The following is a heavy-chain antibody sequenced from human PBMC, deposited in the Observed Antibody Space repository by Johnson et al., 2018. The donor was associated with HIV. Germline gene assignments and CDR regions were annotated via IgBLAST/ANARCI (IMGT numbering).Heavy chain of an antibody. CDR2: LYSGGST. Sequence: VQLVESGGGLIQPGGSLRLSCAASGFTVSSNYMSWFRQAPGKGLEWVSVLYSGGSTYYADSVKGRFTISRDNSKNTLYLQMNSLRAEDTAVYYCAKDPIVLVVYAISAFDIWGQGTMVTVSS. D-gene: IGHD2-8*02. CDR3: AKDPIVLVVYAISAFDI. J-gene: IGHJ3*02. CDR1: GFTVSSNY. V-gene: IGHV3-53*01.